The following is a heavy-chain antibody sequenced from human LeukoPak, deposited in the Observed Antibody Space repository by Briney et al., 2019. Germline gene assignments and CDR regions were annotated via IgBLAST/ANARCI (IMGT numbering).Heavy chain of an antibody. J-gene: IGHJ1*01. CDR3: AKTGSYYDSSGYYPFQH. Sequence: PGGSLRLSCAASGFTFSSYAMSWVRQAPGKGLEWVSAISGIGGSTYYADSVKGRFTISRDNSKNTLYLQMNSLRAEDTAVYYCAKTGSYYDSSGYYPFQHWGQGTLVTVSS. D-gene: IGHD3-22*01. CDR2: ISGIGGST. CDR1: GFTFSSYA. V-gene: IGHV3-23*01.